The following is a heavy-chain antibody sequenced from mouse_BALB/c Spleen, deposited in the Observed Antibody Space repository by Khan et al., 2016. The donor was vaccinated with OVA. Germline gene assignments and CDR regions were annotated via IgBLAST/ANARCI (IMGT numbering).Heavy chain of an antibody. V-gene: IGHV2-6-1*01. Sequence: QVQLKQSGPGLVAPSQSLSITCTISGFSLTSYGIHWVRQPPGKGLEWLVVIWSDGKTTYNSALKSRLNIIKDNSKSQVFLKMNSLQTDDTAMYCCARHIFPGYFAFWGAGTPVTVSS. CDR2: IWSDGKT. CDR1: GFSLTSYG. CDR3: ARHIFPGYFAF. J-gene: IGHJ1*01.